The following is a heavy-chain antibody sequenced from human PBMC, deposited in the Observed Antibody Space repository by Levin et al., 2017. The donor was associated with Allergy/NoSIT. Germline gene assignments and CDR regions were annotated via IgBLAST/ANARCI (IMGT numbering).Heavy chain of an antibody. V-gene: IGHV3-15*01. CDR1: GFTFSNAW. J-gene: IGHJ4*02. Sequence: GGSLRLSCAASGFTFSNAWMSWVRQAPGKGLEWVGRIKSKTDGGTTDYAAPVKGRFTISRDDSKNTLYLQMNSLKTEDTAVYYCTTDHPPSTVTLHLCYWGQGTLVTVSS. D-gene: IGHD4-17*01. CDR2: IKSKTDGGTT. CDR3: TTDHPPSTVTLHLCY.